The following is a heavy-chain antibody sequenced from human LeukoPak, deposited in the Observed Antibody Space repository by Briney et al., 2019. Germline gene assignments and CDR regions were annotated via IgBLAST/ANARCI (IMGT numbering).Heavy chain of an antibody. D-gene: IGHD3-10*01. CDR2: MNPNSGNT. V-gene: IGHV1-8*02. Sequence: ASVKVSCKASGGTFSSYAISWVRQAPGQGLEWMGWMNPNSGNTGYAQQFQDRVTMTRNTSISTAYMELSSLRSDDTAVYYCARRIWFGNVSFDCWGQGTLVTVSS. CDR1: GGTFSSYA. CDR3: ARRIWFGNVSFDC. J-gene: IGHJ4*02.